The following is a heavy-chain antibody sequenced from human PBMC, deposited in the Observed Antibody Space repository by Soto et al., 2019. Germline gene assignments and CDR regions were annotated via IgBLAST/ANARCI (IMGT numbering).Heavy chain of an antibody. D-gene: IGHD6-13*01. CDR1: GVSISGYY. CDR2: MYNTGST. CDR3: AKGGPSSQWFDP. Sequence: SETLSLTCTVSGVSISGYYWSWIRQPPGKGLEWIGYMYNTGSTVYNPSFKSRVTISVDTSRNQFSLKMTSLTAADTAVYYCAKGGPSSQWFDPWGQGTLVTVSS. V-gene: IGHV4-59*01. J-gene: IGHJ5*02.